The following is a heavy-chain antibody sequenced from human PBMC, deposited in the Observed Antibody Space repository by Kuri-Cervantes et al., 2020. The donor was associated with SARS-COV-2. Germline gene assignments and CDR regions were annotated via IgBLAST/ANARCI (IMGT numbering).Heavy chain of an antibody. CDR3: AKTLRVYSSSPFDY. J-gene: IGHJ4*02. Sequence: GGSLRLSCAASGLTFSSYAMSWVRQAPGKGLEWVSAISGSGGSTYYADSVKGRFTISRDNSKNTLYLQMNSLRAEDTAVYYCAKTLRVYSSSPFDYWGQGTLVTVSS. CDR1: GLTFSSYA. D-gene: IGHD6-13*01. V-gene: IGHV3-23*01. CDR2: ISGSGGST.